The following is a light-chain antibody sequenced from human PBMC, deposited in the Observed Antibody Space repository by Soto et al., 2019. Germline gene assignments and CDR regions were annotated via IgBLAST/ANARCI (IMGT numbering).Light chain of an antibody. CDR3: QSYDNSHYV. CDR2: GKN. Sequence: QSVLTQPASVSGAPGQRVTISCTGSSSSIGAGYDVHWYQQLPGTAPKLLIYGKNNRPSGVPDRFSGPKSGTSASLAITGLQAEDEADYYCQSYDNSHYVFGTGTKVTVL. V-gene: IGLV1-40*01. J-gene: IGLJ1*01. CDR1: SSSIGAGYD.